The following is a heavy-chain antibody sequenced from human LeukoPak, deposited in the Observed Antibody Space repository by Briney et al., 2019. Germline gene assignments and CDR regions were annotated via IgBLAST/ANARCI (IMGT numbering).Heavy chain of an antibody. CDR2: IHYSGST. CDR1: GGSIISSSYY. CDR3: ARYSSGVTGEDYFDY. Sequence: SETLSLTCTVSGGSIISSSYYWGWIRQPPGKELEWIGSIHYSGSTYYNPSLKSRVTISVDTSKNQFSLKLSSVTAADTAVYYCARYSSGVTGEDYFDYWGQGTLVTVSS. V-gene: IGHV4-39*01. J-gene: IGHJ4*02. D-gene: IGHD4-23*01.